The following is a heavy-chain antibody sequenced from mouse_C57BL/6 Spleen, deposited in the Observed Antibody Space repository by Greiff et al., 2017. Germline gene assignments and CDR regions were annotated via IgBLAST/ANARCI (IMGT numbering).Heavy chain of an antibody. D-gene: IGHD1-1*01. CDR2: IYPGSGST. CDR3: ARSPVLGDYFDY. CDR1: GYTFTSYW. Sequence: QVQLQQPGAELVKPGASVKMSCKASGYTFTSYWITWVKQRPGQGLEWIGDIYPGSGSTNYNEKFKSKATLTVDTSSSTAYMQLSSLTSEDSAVYYCARSPVLGDYFDYWCQGTTLTVSS. V-gene: IGHV1-55*01. J-gene: IGHJ2*01.